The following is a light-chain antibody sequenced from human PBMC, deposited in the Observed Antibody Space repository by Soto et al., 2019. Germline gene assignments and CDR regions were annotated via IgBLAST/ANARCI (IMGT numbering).Light chain of an antibody. V-gene: IGKV1-33*01. CDR3: QQHYSLPLT. CDR1: QDVSSY. J-gene: IGKJ3*01. Sequence: DIQMTQSPSSLAGSVGDRVTITCQASQDVSSYLNWYQQKPGGAPNLLIYDVSTLEAGVPSRFSGSGSGTNFIFTISSLQPEDVATYYCQQHYSLPLTFGPGTKVDVK. CDR2: DVS.